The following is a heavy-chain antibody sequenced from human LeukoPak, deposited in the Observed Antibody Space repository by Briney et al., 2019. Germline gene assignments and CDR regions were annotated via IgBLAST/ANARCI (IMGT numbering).Heavy chain of an antibody. Sequence: PGGSLRLSCAASGFTFSNYWMHWVRQAPGKGLVWVSRINSDGSSTSYADSVKGRFTISRDNAKNTLYLQMNSLRAEDTAVYYCARGSDYDILTGYSPSDAFDIWGQGTMVTVSS. CDR1: GFTFSNYW. CDR3: ARGSDYDILTGYSPSDAFDI. V-gene: IGHV3-74*01. D-gene: IGHD3-9*01. CDR2: INSDGSST. J-gene: IGHJ3*02.